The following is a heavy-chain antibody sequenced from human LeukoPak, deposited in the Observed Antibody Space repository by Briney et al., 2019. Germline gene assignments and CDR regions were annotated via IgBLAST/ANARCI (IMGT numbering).Heavy chain of an antibody. CDR1: AFSLSKFS. V-gene: IGHV3-23*01. Sequence: GGSLRLSCAASAFSLSKFSFIWVRQAPGEGPEWVSPITANGGYTLYTDAVKGRFTVSRDNSKNTLYLQINSLRPEDTAMYYCAKDPNGDYIGAFDFWGQGTMVTVSS. J-gene: IGHJ3*01. CDR2: ITANGGYT. CDR3: AKDPNGDYIGAFDF. D-gene: IGHD4-17*01.